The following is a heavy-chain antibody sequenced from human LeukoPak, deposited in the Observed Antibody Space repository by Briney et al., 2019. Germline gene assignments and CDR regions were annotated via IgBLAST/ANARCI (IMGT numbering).Heavy chain of an antibody. V-gene: IGHV3-74*01. CDR2: INSDGSST. Sequence: GGSLRLSCAASGFTFSSYWMHWVRQAPGKGLVWVSRINSDGSSTSYADSVTGRFTISRDNAKNTLYLQMNSLRAEDTAVYYCASGGELGSTWFDPWGQGTLVTVSS. CDR1: GFTFSSYW. CDR3: ASGGELGSTWFDP. D-gene: IGHD7-27*01. J-gene: IGHJ5*02.